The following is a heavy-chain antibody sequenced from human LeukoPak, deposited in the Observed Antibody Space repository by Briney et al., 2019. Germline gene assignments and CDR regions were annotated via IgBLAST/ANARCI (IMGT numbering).Heavy chain of an antibody. CDR2: INWNGGST. Sequence: GGSLRLSCAASGFTFSSYSMNWVRQAPGKGLEWVSGINWNGGSTGYADSVKGRFTISRDNAKNSLYLQMNSLRAEDTALYYCARDMGAYYFDYWGQGTLVTVSS. J-gene: IGHJ4*02. D-gene: IGHD1-26*01. V-gene: IGHV3-20*04. CDR3: ARDMGAYYFDY. CDR1: GFTFSSYS.